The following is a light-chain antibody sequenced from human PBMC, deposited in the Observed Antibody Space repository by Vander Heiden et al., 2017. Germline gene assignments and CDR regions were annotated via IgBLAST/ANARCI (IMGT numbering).Light chain of an antibody. CDR2: GKN. V-gene: IGLV3-19*01. CDR1: SLRSYY. Sequence: SSELTQDPAVSVALGQTVRITCQGDSLRSYYASWYQQKPGQAPVLVIYGKNNRPSGIPDRFSGYSSGKTAYLSINGAQAEDEADDYCTYRDSSGNHLVFGGGTKLTVL. CDR3: TYRDSSGNHLV. J-gene: IGLJ2*01.